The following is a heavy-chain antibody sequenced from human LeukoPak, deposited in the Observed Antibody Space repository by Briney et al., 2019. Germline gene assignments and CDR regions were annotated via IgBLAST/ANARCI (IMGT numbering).Heavy chain of an antibody. Sequence: GGSLRLSCAASGFTFSDYTIHWVRQAPGKGLEWVAVIWYDGSNKYYADSVKGRFTISRDNSKNTLYLQMNSLRTEDTAVYYCAKDYSNYDPLDYWGQGTLVTVSS. V-gene: IGHV3-30*02. CDR2: IWYDGSNK. D-gene: IGHD4-11*01. CDR3: AKDYSNYDPLDY. J-gene: IGHJ4*02. CDR1: GFTFSDYT.